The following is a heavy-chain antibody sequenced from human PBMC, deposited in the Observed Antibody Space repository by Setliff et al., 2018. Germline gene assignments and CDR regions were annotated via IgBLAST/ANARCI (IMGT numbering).Heavy chain of an antibody. V-gene: IGHV1-8*02. J-gene: IGHJ4*02. CDR3: ARAQSWSWGPYYCDN. CDR1: GYTFTSYD. Sequence: ASVKVSCKASGYTFTSYDINWVRQATGQGLEWMGWMNSNSGNTGYAQKFQGRVTMTRNTSIRTAYMDLSSLRFEDTALYYFARAQSWSWGPYYCDNCGQGTLFTVSS. D-gene: IGHD3-16*01. CDR2: MNSNSGNT.